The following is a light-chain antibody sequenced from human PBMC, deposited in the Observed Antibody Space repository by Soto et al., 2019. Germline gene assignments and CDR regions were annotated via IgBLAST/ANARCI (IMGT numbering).Light chain of an antibody. CDR2: GAS. CDR1: QSISSH. J-gene: IGKJ5*01. CDR3: QQSYNTPST. Sequence: DIQMTQSPSSLSASVGDRVTITCRASQSISSHLNWYHQKPGKAPKLLIYGASSLQSGVPSRFSGSGSGTDFTLTISSLQPEDFATYYCQQSYNTPSTFGQGTRLEIK. V-gene: IGKV1-39*01.